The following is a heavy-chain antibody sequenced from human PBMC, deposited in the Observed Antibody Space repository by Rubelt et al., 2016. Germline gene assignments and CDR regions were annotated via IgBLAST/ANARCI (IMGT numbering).Heavy chain of an antibody. CDR3: ARGAGSGSYYNTY. CDR1: GGSISSYY. CDR2: IDHSGNT. D-gene: IGHD3-10*01. J-gene: IGHJ4*02. Sequence: QVQLQESGPGLVRPSETLSLTCTVSGGSISSYYWSWIRQPPGKGLEWIGEIDHSGNTDYIPSLKSRVSISVDTSKKQISLEMGSVTAADTAWYYCARGAGSGSYYNTYWGQGTLVTVSS. V-gene: IGHV4-59*12.